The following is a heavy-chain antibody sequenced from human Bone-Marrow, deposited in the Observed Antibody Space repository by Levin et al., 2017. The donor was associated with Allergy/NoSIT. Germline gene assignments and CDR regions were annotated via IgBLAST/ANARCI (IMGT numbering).Heavy chain of an antibody. Sequence: PGGSLRLSCAASGFTFSSYAMSWVRQAPGKGLEWVSAISGSGGSTYYADSVKGRFTISRDNSKNTLYLQMNSLRAEDTAVYYCAKDYIVVVPAAIAYDAFDIWGQGTMVTVSS. CDR2: ISGSGGST. CDR1: GFTFSSYA. V-gene: IGHV3-23*01. CDR3: AKDYIVVVPAAIAYDAFDI. D-gene: IGHD2-2*01. J-gene: IGHJ3*02.